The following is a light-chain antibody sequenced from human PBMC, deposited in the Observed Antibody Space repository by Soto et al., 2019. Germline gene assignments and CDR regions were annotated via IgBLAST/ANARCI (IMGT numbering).Light chain of an antibody. CDR3: QQYNSYSYT. Sequence: DIQMTQSPSTLSASVGDRVTITCRASQSISSWLAWYQQKPGKAPKLLIYDASSLESGVPSRFSGSCSGTDFTLTISSLQPDDFATYYYQQYNSYSYTFGQGTKLEIK. J-gene: IGKJ2*01. CDR2: DAS. CDR1: QSISSW. V-gene: IGKV1-5*01.